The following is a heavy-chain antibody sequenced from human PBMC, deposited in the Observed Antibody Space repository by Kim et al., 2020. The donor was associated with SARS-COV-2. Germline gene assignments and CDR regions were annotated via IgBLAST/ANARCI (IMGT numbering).Heavy chain of an antibody. V-gene: IGHV4-59*01. CDR2: IYYSGST. J-gene: IGHJ3*02. CDR3: ARDLGYYDSSGPDDAFDI. D-gene: IGHD3-22*01. CDR1: GGSISSYY. Sequence: SETLSLTCTVSGGSISSYYWSWIRQPPGKGLEWIGYIYYSGSTNYNPSLKSRVTISVDTSKNQFSLKLSSVTAADTAVYYCARDLGYYDSSGPDDAFDIWGQGTMVTVSS.